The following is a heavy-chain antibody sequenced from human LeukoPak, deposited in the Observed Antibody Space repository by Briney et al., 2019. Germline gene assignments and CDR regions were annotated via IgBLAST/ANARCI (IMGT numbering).Heavy chain of an antibody. D-gene: IGHD3-10*01. CDR2: INPKSGDT. V-gene: IGHV1-2*02. CDR1: GYSFTGYY. Sequence: ASVKVSCKASGYSFTGYYMNWVRQAPGQGLEWMGWINPKSGDTNYAQKFQGRVTMTRDTSISTAYMDLRSLRSDDTAIYYCARLDYASGSYYSAPLDHWGQGTLVTVSS. J-gene: IGHJ4*02. CDR3: ARLDYASGSYYSAPLDH.